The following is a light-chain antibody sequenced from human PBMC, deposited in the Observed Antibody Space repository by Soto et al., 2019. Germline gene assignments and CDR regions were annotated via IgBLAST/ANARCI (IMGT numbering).Light chain of an antibody. CDR1: QSISSW. Sequence: DIQITQSPSTLSPSVADRVTITCRASQSISSWLAWYQQKPGKAPKLLIYKASSLESGVPSRFSGSGSGTEFTLTISSLQPDDFATYYCQQYNSYPWTFGQGTKV. J-gene: IGKJ1*01. V-gene: IGKV1-5*03. CDR2: KAS. CDR3: QQYNSYPWT.